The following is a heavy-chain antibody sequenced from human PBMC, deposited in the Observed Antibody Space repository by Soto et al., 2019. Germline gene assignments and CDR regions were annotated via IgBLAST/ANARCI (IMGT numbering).Heavy chain of an antibody. D-gene: IGHD6-19*01. CDR2: MNPNSGNT. J-gene: IGHJ4*02. V-gene: IGHV1-8*01. Sequence: ASVKVSCKASGYTFTSYDINWVRQATGQGLEWMGWMNPNSGNTGYAQKFQGRVTITRNTSISTAYMELSSLRSEDTAVYYCARANSSGQDFDYWGQGTLVTVSS. CDR1: GYTFTSYD. CDR3: ARANSSGQDFDY.